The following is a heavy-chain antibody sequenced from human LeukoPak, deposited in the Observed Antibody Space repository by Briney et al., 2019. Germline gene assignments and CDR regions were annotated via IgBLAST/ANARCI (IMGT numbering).Heavy chain of an antibody. Sequence: GGSLRLSCAASGFSFISYGMHWVRKAPGKGLEWVGVISDDGRSKDYADSVKGRFTISRDNSKDTLYLQMNSLRDEDTAVYYCAKRPSDYGDYVSYFDYWGQGTLVTVSS. CDR3: AKRPSDYGDYVSYFDY. J-gene: IGHJ4*02. D-gene: IGHD4-17*01. V-gene: IGHV3-30*18. CDR1: GFSFISYG. CDR2: ISDDGRSK.